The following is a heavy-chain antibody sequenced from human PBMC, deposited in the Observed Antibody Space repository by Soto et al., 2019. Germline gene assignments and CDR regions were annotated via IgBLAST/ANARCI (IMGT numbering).Heavy chain of an antibody. CDR2: ISYDGSNK. CDR3: AKDHAYVWGSYRF. J-gene: IGHJ4*02. CDR1: GFTFSSYG. V-gene: IGHV3-30*18. D-gene: IGHD3-16*02. Sequence: AGGSLRLSCAASGFTFSSYGMHWVRQAPGKGLEWVAVISYDGSNKYYADSVKGRFTISRDNSKNTLYLQMNSLRAEDTAVYYCAKDHAYVWGSYRFWGQGTLVTVSS.